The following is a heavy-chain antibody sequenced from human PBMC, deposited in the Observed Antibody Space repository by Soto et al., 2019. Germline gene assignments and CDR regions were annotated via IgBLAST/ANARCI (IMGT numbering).Heavy chain of an antibody. CDR3: ARVFRWSSSSWGFDY. CDR2: ISAYNANT. CDR1: GYTFLSYG. Sequence: QVQLVQSGAEVKKPGASVKVSCKASGYTFLSYGITWVRQAPGQGLEWMGWISAYNANTNYGQKFQDRVAMTTATSSNTAYLEVGSLRSDDTAFYFCARVFRWSSSSWGFDYWGQGTLVTVSS. V-gene: IGHV1-18*01. J-gene: IGHJ4*02. D-gene: IGHD6-6*01.